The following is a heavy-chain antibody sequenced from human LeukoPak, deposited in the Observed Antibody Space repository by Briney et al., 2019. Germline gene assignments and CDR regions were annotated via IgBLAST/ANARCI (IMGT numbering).Heavy chain of an antibody. CDR2: ISYDGSNK. J-gene: IGHJ4*02. D-gene: IGHD3-3*01. CDR3: ARELSSWEWSQEYYFDY. V-gene: IGHV3-30-3*01. Sequence: PGRSLRLSCAASGFTFSSYAMHWVRQAPGKGLEWVAVISYDGSNKYYADSVKGRFTISRDNSKNTLYLQMNSLRAEDTAVYYCARELSSWEWSQEYYFDYWGQGTLVTVSS. CDR1: GFTFSSYA.